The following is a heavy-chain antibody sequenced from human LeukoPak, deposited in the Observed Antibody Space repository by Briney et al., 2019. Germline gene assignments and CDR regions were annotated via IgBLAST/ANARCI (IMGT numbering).Heavy chain of an antibody. V-gene: IGHV4-4*02. D-gene: IGHD3-10*01. CDR2: IYHSGST. CDR1: GGSISSSNW. Sequence: PSETLSLTCAVSGGSISSSNWWSWVRQPPGKGLELNGEIYHSGSTNYNPSLKSRVTISVDKSKNQFSLKLSSVTAADTAVYYCAREGAYYYGSGSYPKQWYYYYMDVWGKGTTVTVSS. J-gene: IGHJ6*03. CDR3: AREGAYYYGSGSYPKQWYYYYMDV.